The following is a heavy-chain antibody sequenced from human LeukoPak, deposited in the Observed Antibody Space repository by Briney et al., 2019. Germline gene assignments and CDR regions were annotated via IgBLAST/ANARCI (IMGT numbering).Heavy chain of an antibody. CDR1: GGSISSYY. V-gene: IGHV4-59*01. D-gene: IGHD3-22*01. CDR2: IYYRGST. CDR3: ARVPPPYDSSGYPDY. Sequence: SETLSLTSTVSGGSISSYYWSWIRQPPGKGLEWIGYIYYRGSTNYNPSLKSRVTISVDTSKNQFSLKLSSVTAADTAVYYCARVPPPYDSSGYPDYWGQGSLVTVSS. J-gene: IGHJ4*02.